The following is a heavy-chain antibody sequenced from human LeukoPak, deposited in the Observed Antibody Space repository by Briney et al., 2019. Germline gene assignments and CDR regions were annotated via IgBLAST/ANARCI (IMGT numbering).Heavy chain of an antibody. D-gene: IGHD6-19*01. V-gene: IGHV3-23*01. J-gene: IGHJ4*02. Sequence: PGGSLRLSCAASGFTFNSYAMSWVRQAPGRGLEWVSGISGSGDPTYYADSVKGRFTVSRDNYKKTLFLQMNSLRAEDTALYYCVKVVGGSGWLFDSWGQGTLVTVSS. CDR1: GFTFNSYA. CDR2: ISGSGDPT. CDR3: VKVVGGSGWLFDS.